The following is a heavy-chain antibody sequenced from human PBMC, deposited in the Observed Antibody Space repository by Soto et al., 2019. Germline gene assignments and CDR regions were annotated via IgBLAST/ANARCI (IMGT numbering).Heavy chain of an antibody. Sequence: QVQLVESGGGVVQPGGSLRLSCAASGFTFSFYPMHWVRQAPGKGPEWVAIISNDESNKNYADSVQGRFTISRDNSKNTLYLQMNSLRAEDTGRYYCAGYCSGGNYYSTFAFDVWGQGTMVTVSA. D-gene: IGHD2-15*01. CDR1: GFTFSFYP. CDR2: ISNDESNK. J-gene: IGHJ3*01. V-gene: IGHV3-30-3*01. CDR3: AGYCSGGNYYSTFAFDV.